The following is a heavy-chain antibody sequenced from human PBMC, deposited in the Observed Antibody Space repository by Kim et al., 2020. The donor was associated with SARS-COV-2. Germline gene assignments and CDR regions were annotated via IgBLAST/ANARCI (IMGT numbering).Heavy chain of an antibody. CDR2: IYYSGST. Sequence: SETLSLTCTVSGGSISSYYWSWIRQPPGKGLEWIGYIYYSGSTNYNPSLKSRVTISVDTSKNQFSLKLSSVTAADTAVYYCARGSGSYYEFQHWGQGTLVTVSS. J-gene: IGHJ1*01. CDR1: GGSISSYY. CDR3: ARGSGSYYEFQH. V-gene: IGHV4-59*01. D-gene: IGHD1-26*01.